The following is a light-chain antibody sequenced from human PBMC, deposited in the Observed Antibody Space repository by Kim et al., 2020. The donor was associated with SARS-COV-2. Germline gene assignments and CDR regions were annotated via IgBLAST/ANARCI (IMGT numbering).Light chain of an antibody. V-gene: IGKV3-20*01. CDR3: HHTDHSPCT. CDR2: GAS. Sequence: SPGESATLSCRASQRVGCDFVAWHQQTPGQATSLLFYGASSRAAGTPDRFSGSACGTVSLLTINRLEPEDVVVYYCHHTDHSPCTFGQGTQVDIK. CDR1: QRVGCDF. J-gene: IGKJ1*01.